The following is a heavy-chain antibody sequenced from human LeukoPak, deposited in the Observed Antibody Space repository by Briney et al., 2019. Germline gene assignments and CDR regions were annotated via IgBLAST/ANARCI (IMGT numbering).Heavy chain of an antibody. CDR3: AKGVGWRDYDFWSGYYRGSYFDY. CDR1: GFTFSSYG. D-gene: IGHD3-3*01. V-gene: IGHV3-30*18. Sequence: GRSLRLSCAASGFTFSSYGMHWVRQAPGKGLEWVAVISHDGSNKYYADSVKGRFTISRDNSKNTLYLQMNSLRAEDTAVYYCAKGVGWRDYDFWSGYYRGSYFDYWGQGTLVTVSS. CDR2: ISHDGSNK. J-gene: IGHJ4*02.